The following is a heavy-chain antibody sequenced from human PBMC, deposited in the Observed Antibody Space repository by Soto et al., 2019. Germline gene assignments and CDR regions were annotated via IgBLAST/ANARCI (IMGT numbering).Heavy chain of an antibody. V-gene: IGHV1-3*01. CDR2: INAGNGNT. CDR1: GYTFTSYA. CDR3: ARETITMVRRVFLPDY. Sequence: GASVKVSCKASGYTFTSYAMHWVRQAPGQRLEWMGWINAGNGNTKYSQKFQGRVTITRDTSASTAYMELSSLRSEDTAVYYCARETITMVRRVFLPDYWAREPWSPSPQ. J-gene: IGHJ4*02. D-gene: IGHD3-10*01.